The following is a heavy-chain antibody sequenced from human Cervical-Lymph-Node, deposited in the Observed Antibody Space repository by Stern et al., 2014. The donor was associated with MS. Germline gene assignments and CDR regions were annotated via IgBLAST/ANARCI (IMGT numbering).Heavy chain of an antibody. J-gene: IGHJ4*02. CDR3: ASEKCTSASCFLS. Sequence: VQLVESGGGLVKPGGSLRLSCAASGFTFGADFMTWIRQAPGTGLEWVSYISSSGSTVHYADSVKGRFTISRDNANNSLYLQMNSLRAEDTAVYYCASEKCTSASCFLSWGQGALVTVSS. V-gene: IGHV3-11*01. CDR1: GFTFGADF. D-gene: IGHD2-8*02. CDR2: ISSSGSTV.